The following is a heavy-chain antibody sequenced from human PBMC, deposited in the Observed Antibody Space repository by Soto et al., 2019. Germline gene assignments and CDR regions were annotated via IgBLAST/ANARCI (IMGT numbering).Heavy chain of an antibody. V-gene: IGHV1-69*12. CDR1: GGTFSSYA. J-gene: IGHJ6*02. CDR2: IIPIFGTA. D-gene: IGHD6-19*01. CDR3: ARGTPRIAVATGGYYYYGMDV. Sequence: QVQLVQSGAEVKKPGSSVKVSCKASGGTFSSYAISWVRQAPGQGLEWMGGIIPIFGTANYAQKFQGRVTLTADESTSTAYKELSSLRSEDTAVYYCARGTPRIAVATGGYYYYGMDVWGQGTTVTVSS.